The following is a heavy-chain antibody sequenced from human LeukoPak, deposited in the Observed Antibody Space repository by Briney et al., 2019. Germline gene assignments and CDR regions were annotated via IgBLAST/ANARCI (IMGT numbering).Heavy chain of an antibody. Sequence: SGTLSLTCTVSGGSISSYYWSWIRQPAGKGLEWIGRVYTSGSTNYNPSLKSRVTMSVDTSKNQFSLKLSSVTAADTAVYYCARDPFNWSYFDYWGQGTLVTVSS. V-gene: IGHV4-4*07. CDR3: ARDPFNWSYFDY. D-gene: IGHD1-20*01. J-gene: IGHJ4*02. CDR2: VYTSGST. CDR1: GGSISSYY.